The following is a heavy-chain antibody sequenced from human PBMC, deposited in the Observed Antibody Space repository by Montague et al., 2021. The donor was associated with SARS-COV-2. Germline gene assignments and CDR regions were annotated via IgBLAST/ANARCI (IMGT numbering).Heavy chain of an antibody. CDR3: ARDDPYCTNGVCYTGNWFDP. Sequence: CAISGDSVSINSAAWNWIRQSPSRGLERLGRSYYRSKWYNDYAVSVKSRITINPDTSKNQFSLQLNSVTPDDTAVYYCARDDPYCTNGVCYTGNWFDPWGQGTLVTVSS. CDR1: GDSVSINSAA. V-gene: IGHV6-1*01. J-gene: IGHJ5*02. D-gene: IGHD2-8*01. CDR2: SYYRSKWYN.